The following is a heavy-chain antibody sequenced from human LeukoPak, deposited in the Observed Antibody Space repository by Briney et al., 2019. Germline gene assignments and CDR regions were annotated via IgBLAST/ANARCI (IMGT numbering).Heavy chain of an antibody. CDR1: GYTFSSYW. J-gene: IGHJ6*04. CDR2: MNENGGKK. V-gene: IGHV3-7*03. D-gene: IGHD6-13*01. Sequence: GGSLRLSCAASGYTFSSYWMSWVRQAPGKGLEWVANMNENGGKKYYVDSVKGRFTISRDKAMKSLFLQMNSLRVEDTAVYYCARAASTWMVVWGKGATVAVAS. CDR3: ARAASTWMVV.